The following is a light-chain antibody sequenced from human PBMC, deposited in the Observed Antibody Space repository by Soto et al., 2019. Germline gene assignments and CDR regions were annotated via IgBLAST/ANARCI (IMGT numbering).Light chain of an antibody. Sequence: QSALTQPASVSGSPGQSITISCTGTSSDIGTYNFVSWYQHHPGKAPKLMIFEVSYRPSGVSNRFSGSKSGNTASLTISGRQAEDEADYYCCSYTSGSTLVVFGGGTKHTVL. CDR2: EVS. CDR1: SSDIGTYNF. CDR3: CSYTSGSTLVV. V-gene: IGLV2-14*01. J-gene: IGLJ3*02.